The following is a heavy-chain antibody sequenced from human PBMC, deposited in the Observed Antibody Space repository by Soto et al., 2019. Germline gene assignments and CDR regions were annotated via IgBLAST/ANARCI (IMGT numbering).Heavy chain of an antibody. CDR1: GDSISSSSYH. Sequence: SETLSLTCTVSGDSISSSSYHWGWIRQPPGKGLEWIGSVYYSGSTYYNPSLKSRVTISVDASKNQFSLNLSSVTAADTAVYYCARHRGPTGTNYWGQGTLVTVSS. J-gene: IGHJ4*02. D-gene: IGHD3-10*01. CDR3: ARHRGPTGTNY. V-gene: IGHV4-39*01. CDR2: VYYSGST.